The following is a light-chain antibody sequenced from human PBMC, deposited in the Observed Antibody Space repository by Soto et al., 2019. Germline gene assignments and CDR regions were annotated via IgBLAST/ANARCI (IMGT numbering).Light chain of an antibody. CDR1: SGHNNYA. CDR2: LNSDGSH. CDR3: QTWGTGIKV. J-gene: IGLJ3*02. Sequence: QPVLTQSPSASASLGASVKLTCTLSSGHNNYAIAWHQQQPEKGPRYLMKLNSDGSHSKGDGIPDRFSGSSSGAERYLTISNLQSEDEADYYCQTWGTGIKVFGGGTKVTVL. V-gene: IGLV4-69*01.